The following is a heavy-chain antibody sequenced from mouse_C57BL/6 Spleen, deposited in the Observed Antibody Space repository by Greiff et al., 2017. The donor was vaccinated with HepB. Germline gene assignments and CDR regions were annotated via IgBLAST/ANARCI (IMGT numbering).Heavy chain of an antibody. CDR1: GFNIKNTY. J-gene: IGHJ2*01. D-gene: IGHD1-1*01. CDR2: IDPANGNT. V-gene: IGHV14-3*01. CDR3: ARGGDYGSSYDYFDY. Sequence: VQLKESVAELVRPGASVKLSCTASGFNIKNTYMHWVKQRPEQGLEWIGRIDPANGNTKYAPKFQGKATITADTSSNTAYLQLSSLTSEDTAIYYCARGGDYGSSYDYFDYWGQGTTLTVSS.